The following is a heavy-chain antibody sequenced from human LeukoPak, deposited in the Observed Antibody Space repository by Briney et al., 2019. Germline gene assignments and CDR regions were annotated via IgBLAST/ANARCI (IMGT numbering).Heavy chain of an antibody. CDR2: IYYSGST. CDR1: GGSISSYY. D-gene: IGHD2-15*01. V-gene: IGHV4-59*01. Sequence: MTSETLSLTCTVSGGSISSYYWSWIRQPPGKGLEWIGYIYYSGSTNYNPSLKSRVTISVDTSKNQFSLKLSSVTAADTAVYYCARAHCSGGSCYWFDPWGQGTLVTVSS. CDR3: ARAHCSGGSCYWFDP. J-gene: IGHJ5*02.